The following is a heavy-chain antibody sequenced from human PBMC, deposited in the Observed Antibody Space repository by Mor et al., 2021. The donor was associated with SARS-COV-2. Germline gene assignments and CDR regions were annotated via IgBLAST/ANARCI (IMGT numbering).Heavy chain of an antibody. D-gene: IGHD6-13*01. J-gene: IGHJ6*03. CDR1: SSTDST. CDR2: TYYKSRWYS. V-gene: IGHV6-1*01. CDR3: VREQQRPPPQYYFYMDV. Sequence: SSTDSTWNRVRQSPSRGLEWLGRTYYKSRWYSHYAVSVQGRIAINPDTSRNQFSLQLNSVIPEDTGVYYCVREQQRPPPQYYFYMDVWGRGTTV.